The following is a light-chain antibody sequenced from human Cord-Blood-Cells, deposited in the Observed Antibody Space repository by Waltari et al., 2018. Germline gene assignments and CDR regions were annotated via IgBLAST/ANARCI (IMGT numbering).Light chain of an antibody. J-gene: IGLJ1*01. V-gene: IGLV2-23*01. CDR3: CSYAGSSTYV. Sequence: QSALTQPASVSGSPGQSITISCTGTRSDVGSYNLVSWYQQHPGKAPQLIIYEGSKRPSGVSNRFSGSKSGNTASLTISGLQAEDEADYYCCSYAGSSTYVFGTGTKVTVL. CDR2: EGS. CDR1: RSDVGSYNL.